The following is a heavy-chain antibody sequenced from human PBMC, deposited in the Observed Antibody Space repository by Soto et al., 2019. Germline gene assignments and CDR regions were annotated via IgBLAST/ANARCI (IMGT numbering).Heavy chain of an antibody. J-gene: IGHJ6*02. D-gene: IGHD1-7*01. CDR1: GGSISSYY. CDR2: IYYSGST. CDR3: AKEGLTGTIGLYYYYGMDV. V-gene: IGHV4-59*01. Sequence: SETLSLTCTVSGGSISSYYWSWIRQPPGKGLEWIGYIYYSGSTNYNPSLKSRVTISVDTSKNQFSLKLSSVTAADTAVYYCAKEGLTGTIGLYYYYGMDVWGQGTTVTVS.